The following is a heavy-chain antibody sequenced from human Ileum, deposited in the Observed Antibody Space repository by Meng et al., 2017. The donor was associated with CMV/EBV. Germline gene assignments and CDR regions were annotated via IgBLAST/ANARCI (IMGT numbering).Heavy chain of an antibody. D-gene: IGHD5-18*01. V-gene: IGHV3-74*01. J-gene: IGHJ4*02. CDR1: GFTFSNSW. CDR2: INSDGTIT. Sequence: GGSLRFSCAASGFTFSNSWTHWVRQAPGKGLVCVSRINSDGTITKYADSVKGRFTISRDSAKNTVYLQMNSLRDEDTAVYYCARDYGYTYDYWGQGTLVTVSS. CDR3: ARDYGYTYDY.